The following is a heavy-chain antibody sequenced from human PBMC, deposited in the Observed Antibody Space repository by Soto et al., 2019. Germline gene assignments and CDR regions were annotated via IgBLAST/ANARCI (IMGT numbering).Heavy chain of an antibody. J-gene: IGHJ6*02. D-gene: IGHD6-19*01. V-gene: IGHV1-69*10. CDR1: GGTFSSYA. CDR3: ARRAVAVAGTYYYYGMDV. Sequence: GASVKVSCKASGGTFSSYAIGWVRQAPGQGLEWMGGIIPILGTANYAQKFQGRVTITADKSTSTAYMELSSLRSEDTAVYYCARRAVAVAGTYYYYGMDVWGQGTTVTVSS. CDR2: IIPILGTA.